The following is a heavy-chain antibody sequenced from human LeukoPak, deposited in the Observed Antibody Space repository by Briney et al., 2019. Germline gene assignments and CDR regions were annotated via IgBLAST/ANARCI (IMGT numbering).Heavy chain of an antibody. CDR3: ARERQDTIVHTGAFDI. Sequence: PGGSLRLSCVASGFTFPTYSMAWVRQAPGKGLDWVSSINAAGDDMYYADSVKGRFTISRDNSKNTLYLQVNSLRAEDTAVYFCARERQDTIVHTGAFDIWGQGTMVTVSS. D-gene: IGHD3-10*01. CDR1: GFTFPTYS. J-gene: IGHJ3*02. CDR2: INAAGDDM. V-gene: IGHV3-23*01.